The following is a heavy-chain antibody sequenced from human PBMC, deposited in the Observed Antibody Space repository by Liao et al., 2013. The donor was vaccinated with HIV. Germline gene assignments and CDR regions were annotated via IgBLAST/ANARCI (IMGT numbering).Heavy chain of an antibody. CDR3: ARGLTYFGVVRYYFDS. D-gene: IGHD3-3*01. V-gene: IGHV4-30-4*01. J-gene: IGHJ4*02. Sequence: QVHLQESGPGLLKPSQTLSLTCSVSGGSVGGGDYYWTWIRQPPGKGLEFIGHIFYSGRTWYIPSLKGRLSISLDMSKNQFSLDLTSVTAADTAVYYCARGLTYFGVVRYYFDSWGQGTLVTVSS. CDR2: IFYSGRT. CDR1: GGSVGGGDYY.